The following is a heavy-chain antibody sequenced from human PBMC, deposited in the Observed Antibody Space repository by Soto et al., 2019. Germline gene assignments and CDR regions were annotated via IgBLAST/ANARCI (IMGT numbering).Heavy chain of an antibody. Sequence: SATLSLTCTVSGGSVSSGSYYWSWIRQPPGKGLEWIGYIYYSGSTNYNPSLKSRVTISVDTSKNQFSLSLTSVTAADTAVYYCAREGDDRHFFFDSWGQGTLVTVSS. CDR3: AREGDDRHFFFDS. J-gene: IGHJ4*02. D-gene: IGHD3-3*02. V-gene: IGHV4-61*01. CDR2: IYYSGST. CDR1: GGSVSSGSYY.